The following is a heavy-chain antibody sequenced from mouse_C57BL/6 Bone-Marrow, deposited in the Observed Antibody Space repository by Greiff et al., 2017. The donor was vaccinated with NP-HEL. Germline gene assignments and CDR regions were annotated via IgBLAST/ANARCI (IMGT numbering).Heavy chain of an antibody. Sequence: EVQLQQSGAELVRPGASVKLSCTASGFNIKDDYMHWVKQSPEQGLEWIGWIDPENGDTEYASKFQGKATITADTSSNTAYLQLSSLTSEDTAVYYCTTTGTPFDYWGQGTTLTVSS. CDR3: TTTGTPFDY. CDR1: GFNIKDDY. D-gene: IGHD4-1*01. J-gene: IGHJ2*01. CDR2: IDPENGDT. V-gene: IGHV14-4*01.